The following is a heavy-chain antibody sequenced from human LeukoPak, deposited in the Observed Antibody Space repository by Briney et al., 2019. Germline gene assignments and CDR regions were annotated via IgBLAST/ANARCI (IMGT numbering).Heavy chain of an antibody. Sequence: GGSLRFSCAVSGSPFSSYAMTWVRQGPGNGLEWVSGISNSGGSTYYADSMRGRFTISRDNSKNTLYLQMNSLRPEDTAVYYCTKDSGSKALDYWGQGTLVTVAS. V-gene: IGHV3-23*01. CDR2: ISNSGGST. D-gene: IGHD1-26*01. CDR1: GSPFSSYA. CDR3: TKDSGSKALDY. J-gene: IGHJ4*02.